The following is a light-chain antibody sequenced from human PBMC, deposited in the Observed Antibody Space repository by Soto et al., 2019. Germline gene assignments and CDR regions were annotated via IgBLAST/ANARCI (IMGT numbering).Light chain of an antibody. CDR2: GSA. CDR1: QSVGSY. V-gene: IGKV3-11*01. CDR3: LQRSIGFT. J-gene: IGKJ3*01. Sequence: EIVLTHSPATLSLSPGERATLSCRARQSVGSYLAWYQQKPGQAPMPLIYGSAKGAPGISARFSGSGAGTDFTLTISSLEPEDFAVYHCLQRSIGFTFGPGTKVDIK.